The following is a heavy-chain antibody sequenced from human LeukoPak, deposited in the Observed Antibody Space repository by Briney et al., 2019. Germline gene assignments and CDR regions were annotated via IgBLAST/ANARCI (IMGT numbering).Heavy chain of an antibody. CDR1: GYTFTGHY. J-gene: IGHJ4*02. D-gene: IGHD3-3*01. CDR2: INPNTGGA. Sequence: ALVKVSCKASGYTFTGHYIHWVRQAPGQGLEWMGWINPNTGGANYAQRFQGRVTMTTDTSVSTAYMEMSRLTSDDTAVYYCAVWNGYRDFWSGPFDYWGQGTRVTVSS. V-gene: IGHV1-2*02. CDR3: AVWNGYRDFWSGPFDY.